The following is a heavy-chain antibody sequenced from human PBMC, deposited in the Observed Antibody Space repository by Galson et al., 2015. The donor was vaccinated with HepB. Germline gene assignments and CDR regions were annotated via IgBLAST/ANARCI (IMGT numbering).Heavy chain of an antibody. CDR1: GYVFSDYA. Sequence: SVKVSCKASGYVFSDYAINWVRQAPGQGLEWMGWINTNTGNPTYAQGFTGRFVFSLDTSVSTTYLQISSLKVEDTAVYYCARTPYFGSGRFSNAWFVPWGQGTLVTVSS. CDR2: INTNTGNP. V-gene: IGHV7-4-1*02. J-gene: IGHJ5*02. D-gene: IGHD3-10*01. CDR3: ARTPYFGSGRFSNAWFVP.